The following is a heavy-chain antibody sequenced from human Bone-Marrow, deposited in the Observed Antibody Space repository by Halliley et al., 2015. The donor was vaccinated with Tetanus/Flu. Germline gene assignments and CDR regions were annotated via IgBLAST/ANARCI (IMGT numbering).Heavy chain of an antibody. J-gene: IGHJ4*02. CDR2: ISYNGRT. Sequence: GYISYNGRTPYNPSLPSRVSISLDMSENQFSLKLYSVTAVDTAVYFCARRSNRKYGGDGRDFDYWGQGTLVTVSS. V-gene: IGHV4-59*01. CDR3: ARRSNRKYGGDGRDFDY. D-gene: IGHD3-10*01.